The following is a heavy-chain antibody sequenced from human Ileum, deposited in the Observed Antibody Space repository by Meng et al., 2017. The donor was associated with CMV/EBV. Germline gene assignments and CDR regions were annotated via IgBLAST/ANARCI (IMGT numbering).Heavy chain of an antibody. CDR3: ARDNYLVPSASPVDF. CDR1: GYTFIDYG. Sequence: ASMMVVCKASGYTFIDYGIIWVRQASGQGLEWMGWVSSYSGNTNYAQNLQGRVFAITDTSTTTAYMELMNLRSDDTAVYFCARDNYLVPSASPVDFWGQGTLVTVSS. V-gene: IGHV1-18*01. CDR2: VSSYSGNT. D-gene: IGHD3-10*01. J-gene: IGHJ4*02.